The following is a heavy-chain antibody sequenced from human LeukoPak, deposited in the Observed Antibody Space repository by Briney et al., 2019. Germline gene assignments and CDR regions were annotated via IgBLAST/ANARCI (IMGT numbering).Heavy chain of an antibody. CDR1: GFTFSSYW. J-gene: IGHJ4*02. CDR3: AKEERPIVVIAAAIIDY. CDR2: ISASGGGT. V-gene: IGHV3-23*01. Sequence: PGGSLRLSCAASGFTFSSYWMSWVRQAAGKGLGWVSGISASGGGTYYADSVKGRFTISRDNSKNTLYLQMNSLEAEDTAVYSCAKEERPIVVIAAAIIDYWGQGTLVTVSS. D-gene: IGHD2-2*01.